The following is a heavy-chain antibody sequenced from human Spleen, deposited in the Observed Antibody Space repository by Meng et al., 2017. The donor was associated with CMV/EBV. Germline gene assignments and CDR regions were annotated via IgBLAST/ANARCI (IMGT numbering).Heavy chain of an antibody. V-gene: IGHV3-66*02. CDR1: GFTVSSNY. Sequence: GESLKISCAASGFTVSSNYMTWVRQAPGKGLEWVSVIYSNSRTYYADSVKGRFTISRDNSKNTLYLQMNSLRAEDTAVYYRARASAGWYYYGMDVWGQGTTVTVSS. CDR3: ARASAGWYYYGMDV. CDR2: IYSNSRT. J-gene: IGHJ6*02. D-gene: IGHD6-19*01.